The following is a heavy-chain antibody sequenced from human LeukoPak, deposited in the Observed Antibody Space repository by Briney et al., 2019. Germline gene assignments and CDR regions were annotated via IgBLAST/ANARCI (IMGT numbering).Heavy chain of an antibody. Sequence: SETLSLTCAVSGGSISSGGYSWSWIRQPPGKGLEWIGYIYHSGSTYYNPSLKSRVTISVDRSKNQFSLKLSSVTAADTAVYYCARALAVAGDAFDIWGQGTMVTVSS. CDR1: GGSISSGGYS. CDR3: ARALAVAGDAFDI. D-gene: IGHD6-19*01. CDR2: IYHSGST. J-gene: IGHJ3*02. V-gene: IGHV4-30-2*01.